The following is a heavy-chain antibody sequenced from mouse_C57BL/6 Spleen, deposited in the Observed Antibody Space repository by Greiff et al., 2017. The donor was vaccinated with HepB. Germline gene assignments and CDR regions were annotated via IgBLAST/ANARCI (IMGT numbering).Heavy chain of an antibody. J-gene: IGHJ2*01. CDR2: IYPRSGNT. CDR3: ASSLMSTTWGVDD. V-gene: IGHV1-81*01. D-gene: IGHD2-4*01. CDR1: GYTFTSYG. Sequence: QVQLQQSGAELARPGASVKLSCKASGYTFTSYGISWVKQRTGQGLEWIGEIYPRSGNTYYNEKFKGKATLTADKSSSTAYMERRSLTSEDSAVYCCASSLMSTTWGVDDWGQGTTLTVSS.